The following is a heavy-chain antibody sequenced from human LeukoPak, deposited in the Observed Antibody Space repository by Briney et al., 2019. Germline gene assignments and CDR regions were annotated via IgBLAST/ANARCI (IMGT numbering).Heavy chain of an antibody. J-gene: IGHJ5*02. D-gene: IGHD3-3*01. CDR3: ARDRGRNYDFWSGTEFDP. V-gene: IGHV3-7*01. CDR2: IKQDGSEK. Sequence: PGRSLRLSCAASGFTFSSYAMHWVRQAPGKGLEWVANIKQDGSEKYYVDSVKGRFTISRDNAKNSLYLQMNSLRAEDTAVYYCARDRGRNYDFWSGTEFDPWGQGTLVTVSS. CDR1: GFTFSSYA.